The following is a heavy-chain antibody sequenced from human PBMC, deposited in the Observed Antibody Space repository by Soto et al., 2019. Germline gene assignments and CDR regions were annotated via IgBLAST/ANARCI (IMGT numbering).Heavy chain of an antibody. CDR2: IYYSGST. Sequence: SETLSLTCTVSGGSLSSSSYYWGWIRQPPGKGLEWIGSIYYSGSTYYNPSLKSRVTISVDTSKNQFSLKLSSVTAADTAVYYCARRLYYDSSGFEGGGMDVWGQGTTVTAP. D-gene: IGHD3-22*01. V-gene: IGHV4-39*01. CDR1: GGSLSSSSYY. J-gene: IGHJ6*02. CDR3: ARRLYYDSSGFEGGGMDV.